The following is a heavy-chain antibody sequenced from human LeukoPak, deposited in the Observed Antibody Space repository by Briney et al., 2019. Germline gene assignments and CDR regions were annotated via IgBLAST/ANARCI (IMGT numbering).Heavy chain of an antibody. CDR3: ARGRHMVRGVSGQVERVTKTNYYYYMDV. J-gene: IGHJ6*03. D-gene: IGHD3-10*01. CDR2: IYTSGST. CDR1: GGSISSYY. Sequence: PSETLSLTCTVSGGSISSYYWSWIRQPAGKGLEWIGRIYTSGSTNYNPSLKSRVTISVDTSKNQFSLKLSSVTAADTAVYYCARGRHMVRGVSGQVERVTKTNYYYYMDVWGKGTTVTVSS. V-gene: IGHV4-4*07.